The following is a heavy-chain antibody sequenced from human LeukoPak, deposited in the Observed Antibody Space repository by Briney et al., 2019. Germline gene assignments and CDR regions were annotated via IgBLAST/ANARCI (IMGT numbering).Heavy chain of an antibody. V-gene: IGHV3-30*02. Sequence: PGGSLRLSCAASGFTFSSYGMHWVRQAPGKGLEWVAFIRYDGSNKYYADSVKGRFTISRDNSKNTLYLQMNSLRAEDTAVYYCAKDYYYDSSGYNVGYFDYWGQGTLVTVSS. CDR2: IRYDGSNK. CDR3: AKDYYYDSSGYNVGYFDY. J-gene: IGHJ4*02. D-gene: IGHD3-22*01. CDR1: GFTFSSYG.